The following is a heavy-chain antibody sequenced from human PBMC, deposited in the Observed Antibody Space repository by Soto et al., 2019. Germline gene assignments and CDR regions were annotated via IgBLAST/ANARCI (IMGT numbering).Heavy chain of an antibody. V-gene: IGHV4-59*11. J-gene: IGHJ5*02. D-gene: IGHD6-13*01. Sequence: SVLHSHRCPVAEGTIIGLDWSWIRQIPGKQLELVAYIHGSGSAYYNPSLESRFTISVDTSRNQYSLQVNSVKTADTAIYYCAKVGSIAAAGIWFVPLGQASLV. CDR2: IHGSGSA. CDR1: EGTIIGLD. CDR3: AKVGSIAAAGIWFVP.